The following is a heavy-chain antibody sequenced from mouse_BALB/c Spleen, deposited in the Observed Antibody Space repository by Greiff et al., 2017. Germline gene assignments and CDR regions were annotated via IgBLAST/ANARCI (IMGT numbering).Heavy chain of an antibody. Sequence: EVQLQESGGDLVKPGGSLKLSCAASGFTFSSYGMSWVRQTPDKRLEWVATISSGGSYTYYPDSVKGRFTISRDNAKNTLYLQMSSLKSEDTAMYYCAIIYYGNYLDYGGQGTTLTVSS. CDR3: AIIYYGNYLDY. CDR2: ISSGGSYT. CDR1: GFTFSSYG. D-gene: IGHD2-1*01. J-gene: IGHJ2*01. V-gene: IGHV5-6*01.